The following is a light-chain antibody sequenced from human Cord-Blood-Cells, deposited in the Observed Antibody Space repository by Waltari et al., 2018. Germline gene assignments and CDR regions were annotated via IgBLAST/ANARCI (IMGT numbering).Light chain of an antibody. CDR3: QQQCNSLFT. Sequence: EIVLTQSSATLSLSPGERATLSCRASKRVSSYLAWYQQKPGQAPPLLIYDASNRATGSPARFSGSGAGTDFTLTTSSLVPEDFAVYYCQQQCNSLFTFGPGTKVDIK. CDR2: DAS. V-gene: IGKV3-11*01. J-gene: IGKJ3*01. CDR1: KRVSSY.